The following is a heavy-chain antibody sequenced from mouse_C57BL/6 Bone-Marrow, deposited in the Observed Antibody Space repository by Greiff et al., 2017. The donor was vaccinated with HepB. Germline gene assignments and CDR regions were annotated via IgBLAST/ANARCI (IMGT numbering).Heavy chain of an antibody. CDR2: INYDGSST. Sequence: VQLKESEGGLVQPGSSMKLSCTASGFTFSDYYMAWVRQVPEKGLEWVANINYDGSSTYYLDSLKSRFIISRDNAKNILYLQMSSLKSEDTATYYCARVVITTVVADYWGQGTTLTVSS. CDR1: GFTFSDYY. V-gene: IGHV5-16*01. J-gene: IGHJ2*01. D-gene: IGHD1-1*01. CDR3: ARVVITTVVADY.